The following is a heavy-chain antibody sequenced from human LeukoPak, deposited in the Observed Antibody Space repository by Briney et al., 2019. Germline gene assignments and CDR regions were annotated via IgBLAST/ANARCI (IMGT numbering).Heavy chain of an antibody. CDR3: ARDLGYCSGGSCYRREFDY. D-gene: IGHD2-15*01. CDR2: IDTYSGDT. V-gene: IGHV1-18*01. J-gene: IGHJ4*02. Sequence: MAWIDTYSGDTHYAQSLQGRVTMTTDTSTSTAYMELGSLTSDDTAVYYCARDLGYCSGGSCYRREFDYWGQGTLVTVSS.